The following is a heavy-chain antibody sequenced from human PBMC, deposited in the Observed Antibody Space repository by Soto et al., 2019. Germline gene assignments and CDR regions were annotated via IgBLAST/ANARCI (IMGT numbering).Heavy chain of an antibody. D-gene: IGHD2-21*01. CDR2: ISSSSTI. J-gene: IGHJ4*02. Sequence: GGSLRLSCAASGFTFSSYSMNWVRQAPGKGLEWVSYISSSSTIYYADSVKGRFTISRDNAKNSLYLQMNSLRDEDTAVYYCSWWRSPYWGQGTLVTVSS. CDR3: SWWRSPY. V-gene: IGHV3-48*02. CDR1: GFTFSSYS.